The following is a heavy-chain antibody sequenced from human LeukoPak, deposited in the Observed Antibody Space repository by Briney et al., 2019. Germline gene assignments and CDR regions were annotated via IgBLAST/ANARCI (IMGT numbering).Heavy chain of an antibody. CDR3: TRLCSGGTCYSDY. D-gene: IGHD2-15*01. CDR2: IRSKSYGGTS. V-gene: IGHV3-49*04. Sequence: GGSLRLSCTASGFTFGDYVMSWVRQAPGKGLEWVAFIRSKSYGGTSDYAASVEGRFSISRDDSKSIAYLQMNSLKTEDTAVYYCTRLCSGGTCYSDYWGQGTLVTVSS. J-gene: IGHJ4*02. CDR1: GFTFGDYV.